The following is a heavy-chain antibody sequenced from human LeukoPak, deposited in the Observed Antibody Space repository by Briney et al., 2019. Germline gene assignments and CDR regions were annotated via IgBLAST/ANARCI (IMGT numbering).Heavy chain of an antibody. J-gene: IGHJ3*02. CDR3: ARGGSSGWYTDI. CDR2: IIPIFGTA. D-gene: IGHD6-19*01. V-gene: IGHV1-69*05. Sequence: SVKVSCKASGGTFSSYAISWVRQAPGHGLEWMGRIIPIFGTANYAQKFQGRVTITTDESTSTAYMELSSLRSEDTAVYYCARGGSSGWYTDIWGQGTMVTVSS. CDR1: GGTFSSYA.